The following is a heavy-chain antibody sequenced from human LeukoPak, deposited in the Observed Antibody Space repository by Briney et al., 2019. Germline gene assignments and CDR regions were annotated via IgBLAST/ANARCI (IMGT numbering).Heavy chain of an antibody. J-gene: IGHJ6*02. Sequence: GSLRLSCAASGFTFSSYSMNWVRQAPGKGLEWVSSISSSSSYIYYADSVKGRFTISRDNAKNSLYLQMNSLRAEDTAVYYCARALGWINYGMDVWGQGTTVTVSS. V-gene: IGHV3-21*01. CDR2: ISSSSSYI. D-gene: IGHD5-12*01. CDR3: ARALGWINYGMDV. CDR1: GFTFSSYS.